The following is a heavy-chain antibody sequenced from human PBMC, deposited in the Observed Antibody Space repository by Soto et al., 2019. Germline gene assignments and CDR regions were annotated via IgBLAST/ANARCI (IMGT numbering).Heavy chain of an antibody. CDR2: IYYSGST. D-gene: IGHD3-3*01. Sequence: SETLSLTCTVSGGSISSGGYYWSWIRQHPGKGLEWIGYIYYSGSTYYNPSLKSRVTISVDTSENQFSLKLSSVTAADTAVYYCARKTIFGRVSWFDPWGQGTLVTVSS. J-gene: IGHJ5*02. CDR1: GGSISSGGYY. CDR3: ARKTIFGRVSWFDP. V-gene: IGHV4-31*03.